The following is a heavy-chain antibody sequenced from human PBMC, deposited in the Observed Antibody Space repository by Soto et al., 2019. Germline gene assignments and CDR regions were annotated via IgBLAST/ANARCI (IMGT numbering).Heavy chain of an antibody. Sequence: PSETVSLTCGVYGGSFSGFFRSWIRQPPGKGLEWIGEINHSGTTYYNQSLKRRVTIEVDMSKNRFSLKLASLTAAVTALYYCARRRGLVIHLDDLNYGMDVWGQGTKVTVT. V-gene: IGHV4-34*01. CDR3: ARRRGLVIHLDDLNYGMDV. CDR1: GGSFSGFF. J-gene: IGHJ6*02. CDR2: INHSGTT. D-gene: IGHD3-16*01.